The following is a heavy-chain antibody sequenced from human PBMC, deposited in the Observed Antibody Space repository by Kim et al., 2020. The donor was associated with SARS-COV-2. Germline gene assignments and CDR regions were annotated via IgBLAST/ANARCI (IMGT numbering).Heavy chain of an antibody. Sequence: SETLSLTCAVYGGSFSGYYWSWIRQPPGKGLEWIGEINHSGSTNYNPSLKSRVTISVDTSKNQFSLKLSSVTAADTAVYYCARVKSVTAFPTHWFDPWGQGTLVTVSS. V-gene: IGHV4-34*01. D-gene: IGHD2-21*02. CDR1: GGSFSGYY. CDR2: INHSGST. J-gene: IGHJ5*02. CDR3: ARVKSVTAFPTHWFDP.